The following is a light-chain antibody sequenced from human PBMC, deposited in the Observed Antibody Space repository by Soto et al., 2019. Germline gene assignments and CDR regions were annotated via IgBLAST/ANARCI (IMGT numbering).Light chain of an antibody. CDR2: GAF. Sequence: EIVMTQSPATLSVSPGERSTLSCRASQSVGRNLAWYQQKPGQAPRLLIYGAFTRDTGIPARFSGSGSGTVSTLTYSRMQSEDFVIYYCQQYNNWPPLTFGGGTKVEIK. CDR1: QSVGRN. V-gene: IGKV3-15*01. CDR3: QQYNNWPPLT. J-gene: IGKJ4*01.